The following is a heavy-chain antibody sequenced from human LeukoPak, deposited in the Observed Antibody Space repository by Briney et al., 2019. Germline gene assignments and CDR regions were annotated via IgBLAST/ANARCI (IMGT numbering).Heavy chain of an antibody. CDR3: ARGPATTMGYYYYYYVDV. CDR2: IYYSGST. Sequence: SETLSLTSTVSGGSISSHYWSWIRQPPGKGLEWIGYIYYSGSTNYNPSLKSRVTISVDTSKNQVPLKLSSVTAADTAVYYCARGPATTMGYYYYYYVDVWGKGTTVTVSS. J-gene: IGHJ6*03. D-gene: IGHD1-14*01. V-gene: IGHV4-59*11. CDR1: GGSISSHY.